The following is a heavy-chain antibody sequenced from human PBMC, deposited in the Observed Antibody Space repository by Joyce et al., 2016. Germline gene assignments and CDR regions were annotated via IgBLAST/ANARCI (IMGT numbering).Heavy chain of an antibody. D-gene: IGHD5-18*01. V-gene: IGHV4-39*01. Sequence: QLHLQESGPGLVKPSETLSLSCTVSGGPISSSSSYWGWIRQPPGKGLESIGIIFCGGNTYYNPSLKSRVIISVDTSKNQFSLKLSSVTAADTAVYYCAGSDSAMVIDNWGQGTLVTVSS. CDR3: AGSDSAMVIDN. CDR1: GGPISSSSSY. CDR2: IFCGGNT. J-gene: IGHJ4*02.